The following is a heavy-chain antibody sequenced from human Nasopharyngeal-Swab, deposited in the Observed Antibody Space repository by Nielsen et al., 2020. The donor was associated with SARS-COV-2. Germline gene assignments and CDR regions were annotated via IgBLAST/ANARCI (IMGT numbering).Heavy chain of an antibody. CDR2: INYNSGIT. CDR3: AKGMDSRGFHGFDI. D-gene: IGHD6-19*01. V-gene: IGHV3-23*01. Sequence: GESLKISCTASGFTFGSYAMNWVRQAPGKGLEWVSTINYNSGITYSADSVRGRFTIFRDNSENTLFLQMNSLMAEDTAMYFCAKGMDSRGFHGFDIWGQGTMVTVSS. CDR1: GFTFGSYA. J-gene: IGHJ3*02.